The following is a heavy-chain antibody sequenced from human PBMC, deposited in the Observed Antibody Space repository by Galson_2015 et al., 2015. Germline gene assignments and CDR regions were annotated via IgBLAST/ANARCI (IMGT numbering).Heavy chain of an antibody. J-gene: IGHJ4*02. CDR3: ARFHAETATLD. D-gene: IGHD5-24*01. CDR1: GGSFSGYY. V-gene: IGHV4-34*01. Sequence: PLSLPCAVHGGSFSGYYCSWIRQPPGKGLERIGEMRPWGSANSNPSLKRRVTISLDTWKRQFSLKVSSVTAADTAVYYCARFHAETATLDWGQGTLVTVSS. CDR2: MRPWGSA.